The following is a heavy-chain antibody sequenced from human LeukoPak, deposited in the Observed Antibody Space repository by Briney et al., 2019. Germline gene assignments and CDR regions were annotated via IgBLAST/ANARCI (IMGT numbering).Heavy chain of an antibody. D-gene: IGHD3-16*02. CDR2: LSGSTGGT. CDR3: AKRGVVVRVFLVGFHKEAYYFDS. Sequence: GGSLRLSCGVSGITLSNYGMSWVRQAPGKGLEWVAGLSGSTGGTNYADSVKGRFTISRDNSKNTLFLQMDRLRAEDTAVYFCAKRGVVVRVFLVGFHKEAYYFDSWGQGAQVTVSS. V-gene: IGHV3-23*01. J-gene: IGHJ4*02. CDR1: GITLSNYG.